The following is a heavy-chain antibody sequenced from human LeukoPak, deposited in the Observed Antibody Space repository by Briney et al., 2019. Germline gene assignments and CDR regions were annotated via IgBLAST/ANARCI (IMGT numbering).Heavy chain of an antibody. Sequence: GASVKLSCKPSGYTFTTYGFSWVRQAPGQGLEWRGWISGYSGNTNYAQRLQGRVTMTTDTSTNTAYMELRSLRSDDTAVYYCAGGRDGYNSGYYYMDVWGKGTTVTVSS. CDR2: ISGYSGNT. D-gene: IGHD5-24*01. V-gene: IGHV1-18*01. CDR1: GYTFTTYG. CDR3: AGGRDGYNSGYYYMDV. J-gene: IGHJ6*03.